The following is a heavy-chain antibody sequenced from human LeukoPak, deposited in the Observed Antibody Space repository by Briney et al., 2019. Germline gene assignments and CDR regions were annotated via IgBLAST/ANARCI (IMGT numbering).Heavy chain of an antibody. V-gene: IGHV4-34*01. J-gene: IGHJ3*02. D-gene: IGHD3-22*01. CDR3: ARVSGYYDSSGYYLDAFDI. Sequence: SETLSLTCAVYGGSFSGYYWSWIRQPPGKGLEWIGEINHSGSTNYNLSLKSRVTISVDTSKNQFSLKLSSVTAADTAVYYCARVSGYYDSSGYYLDAFDIWGQGTMVTVSS. CDR2: INHSGST. CDR1: GGSFSGYY.